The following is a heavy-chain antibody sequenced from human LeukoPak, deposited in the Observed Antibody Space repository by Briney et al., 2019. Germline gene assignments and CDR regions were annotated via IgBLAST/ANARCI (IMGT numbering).Heavy chain of an antibody. J-gene: IGHJ6*03. CDR2: TYYRSKWYN. CDR3: ARESEVAVAGRIIYYYYYYMDV. Sequence: SQTLSLTCAISGDSVSSNSAAWNWIRQSPSRGLEWLGRTYYRSKWYNDYAVSVKSRITINPDTSKNQFSLQLNSVTPEDTAVYYCARESEVAVAGRIIYYYYYYMDVWGKGTTVTVSS. CDR1: GDSVSSNSAA. D-gene: IGHD6-19*01. V-gene: IGHV6-1*01.